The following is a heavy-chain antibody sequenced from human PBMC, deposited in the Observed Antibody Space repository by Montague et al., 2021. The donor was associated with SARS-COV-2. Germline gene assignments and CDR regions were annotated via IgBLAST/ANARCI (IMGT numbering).Heavy chain of an antibody. Sequence: SETLSLTCIVSGSSINSFYWSWIRQPPGKGLEWIGYIYHSGTTHYSPSLKSRVAISLDTSKNQFSLTLNSVTAADTAVYYCARPSMVSRNYYYGIDVWGQGTTVTVSS. D-gene: IGHD2-21*01. CDR2: IYHSGTT. J-gene: IGHJ6*02. CDR3: ARPSMVSRNYYYGIDV. V-gene: IGHV4-59*01. CDR1: GSSINSFY.